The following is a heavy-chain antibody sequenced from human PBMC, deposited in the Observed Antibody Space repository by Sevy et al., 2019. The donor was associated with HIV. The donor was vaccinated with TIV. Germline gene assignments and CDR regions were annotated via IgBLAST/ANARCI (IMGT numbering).Heavy chain of an antibody. CDR3: AKDSPVLTY. Sequence: GGSLRLSCAASAFTFSSYSMSWVRQAPGKGLEWVSAISPNGGSTYYTDSVKGRFTISRDNSKNTLYLQVNSLRAEDTAIYYCAKDSPVLTYWGQGTLVTVSS. CDR1: AFTFSSYS. CDR2: ISPNGGST. D-gene: IGHD4-17*01. J-gene: IGHJ4*02. V-gene: IGHV3-23*01.